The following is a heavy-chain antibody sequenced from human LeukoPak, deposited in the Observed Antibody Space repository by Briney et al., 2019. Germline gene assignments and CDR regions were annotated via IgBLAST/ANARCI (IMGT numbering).Heavy chain of an antibody. CDR2: ISSSGSDI. Sequence: PGGSLRLSCAASGFTFSNYEMHWVRQAPGKGLEWVSYISSSGSDIYYADSVKGRFTISRDNAKNSLYLHMNSLRAGDTAVYYCARDSGYYYMDVWGKGTTVTISS. J-gene: IGHJ6*03. D-gene: IGHD3-10*01. V-gene: IGHV3-48*03. CDR3: ARDSGYYYMDV. CDR1: GFTFSNYE.